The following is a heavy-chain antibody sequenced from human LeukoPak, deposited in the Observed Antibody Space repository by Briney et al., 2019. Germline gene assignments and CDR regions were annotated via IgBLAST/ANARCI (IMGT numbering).Heavy chain of an antibody. V-gene: IGHV3-11*01. Sequence: GGSLRLSCAVSGLNFNDHYIIWIRQAPGKGLEWVSHIGRTGGAILYADSVKGRFTISRDNAKRSVYLEMNSLRVEDTAVYYCATSLSIATTSNYWGQGTLVTVSS. CDR2: IGRTGGAI. J-gene: IGHJ4*02. CDR3: ATSLSIATTSNY. D-gene: IGHD1/OR15-1a*01. CDR1: GLNFNDHY.